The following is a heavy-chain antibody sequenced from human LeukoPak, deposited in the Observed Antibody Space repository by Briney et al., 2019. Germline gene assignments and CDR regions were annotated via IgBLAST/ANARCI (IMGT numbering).Heavy chain of an antibody. Sequence: GGSLRLSCAASGFTFSGYRMNRVRQAPGKGLEWVSSISSSGNYIYYADSVKGRFTISRDNAKNSLYLQMNSLRAEDTAVYSCAREGGNSGSYYWYFDLWGRGTLVTVSS. CDR3: AREGGNSGSYYWYFDL. V-gene: IGHV3-21*01. CDR1: GFTFSGYR. J-gene: IGHJ2*01. D-gene: IGHD1-26*01. CDR2: ISSSGNYI.